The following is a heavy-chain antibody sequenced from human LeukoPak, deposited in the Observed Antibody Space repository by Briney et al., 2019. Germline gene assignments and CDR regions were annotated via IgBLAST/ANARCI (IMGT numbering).Heavy chain of an antibody. J-gene: IGHJ4*02. CDR2: ISAYNGNT. Sequence: GESLKISCKASGYTFTGYYMHWVRQAPGQGLEWMGWISAYNGNTNYAQKLQGRVTMTTDTSTSTAYMELRSLRSDDTAVYYCARGEGIAVSHPDYWGQGTLVTVSS. CDR1: GYTFTGYY. V-gene: IGHV1-18*04. D-gene: IGHD6-19*01. CDR3: ARGEGIAVSHPDY.